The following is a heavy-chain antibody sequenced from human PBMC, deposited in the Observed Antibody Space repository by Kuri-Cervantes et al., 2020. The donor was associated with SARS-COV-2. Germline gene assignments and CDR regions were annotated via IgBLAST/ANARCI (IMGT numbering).Heavy chain of an antibody. CDR3: ARSIVVVPAPFDC. CDR1: GFTFSSYA. V-gene: IGHV3-30-3*01. J-gene: IGHJ4*02. D-gene: IGHD2-2*01. CDR2: ISYDGSNK. Sequence: GGSLRLSCAASGFTFSSYAMHWVRQAPGKGLEWVAVISYDGSNKYYADSVKGRFTISRDNSKNTLYLQMNSLRAEDTAVYYCARSIVVVPAPFDCWGQGTLVTVSS.